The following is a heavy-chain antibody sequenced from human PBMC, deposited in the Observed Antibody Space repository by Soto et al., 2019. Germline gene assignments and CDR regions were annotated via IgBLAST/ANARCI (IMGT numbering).Heavy chain of an antibody. Sequence: QSGPTLVNPTQTLTLTCTFSGFSLSTSRMSVAWIRQPPGKALEWLAHIDWDDAKFFNTSLKTRLTVSKDTSKNQVVLALTNMDPVDSGTYYCARMIFGRTGEYYFDYWGQGILVTVSS. V-gene: IGHV2-70*17. CDR2: IDWDDAK. CDR3: ARMIFGRTGEYYFDY. J-gene: IGHJ4*02. D-gene: IGHD3-3*01. CDR1: GFSLSTSRMS.